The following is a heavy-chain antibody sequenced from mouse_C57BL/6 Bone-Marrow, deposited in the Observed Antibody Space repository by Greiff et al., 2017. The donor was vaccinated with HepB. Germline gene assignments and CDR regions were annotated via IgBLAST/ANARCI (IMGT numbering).Heavy chain of an antibody. CDR3: TREVVTTYFDV. Sequence: DVMLVESGEGLVKPGGSLKLSCAASGFTFSSYAMSWVRQTPEKRLEWVAYISSGGDYIYYADTVKGRFTISRDNARNTLYLQMSSLKSEDTAMYYCTREVVTTYFDVWGTGTTVTVSS. V-gene: IGHV5-9-1*02. CDR1: GFTFSSYA. D-gene: IGHD2-2*01. J-gene: IGHJ1*03. CDR2: ISSGGDYI.